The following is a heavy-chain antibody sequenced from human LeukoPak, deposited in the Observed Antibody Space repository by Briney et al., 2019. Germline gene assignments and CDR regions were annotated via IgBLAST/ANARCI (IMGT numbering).Heavy chain of an antibody. D-gene: IGHD6-13*01. CDR3: ARDDGGDSSSWFTLPDY. CDR1: GYTFAGYY. V-gene: IGHV1-2*02. CDR2: INPNSGGT. J-gene: IGHJ4*02. Sequence: ASVKVSCKASGYTFAGYYMHWVRQAPGQGLEWMGWINPNSGGTNYAQKFQGRVTMTRDTSISTAYMELSRLRSDDTAVYYCARDDGGDSSSWFTLPDYWGQGTLVTVSS.